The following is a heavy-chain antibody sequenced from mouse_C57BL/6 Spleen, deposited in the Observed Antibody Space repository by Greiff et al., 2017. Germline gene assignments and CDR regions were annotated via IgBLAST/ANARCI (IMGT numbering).Heavy chain of an antibody. D-gene: IGHD1-1*02. Sequence: QVQLQQSGPELVKPGASVKISCKASGYAFSSSWMNWVKQRPGKGLEWIGRIYPGDGDTNYNGKFKGKATLTADKSSSTAYMQLSSLTSEDSAVYFCARHYPIFDDWGQGTTLTVAS. J-gene: IGHJ2*01. CDR3: ARHYPIFDD. CDR2: IYPGDGDT. V-gene: IGHV1-82*01. CDR1: GYAFSSSW.